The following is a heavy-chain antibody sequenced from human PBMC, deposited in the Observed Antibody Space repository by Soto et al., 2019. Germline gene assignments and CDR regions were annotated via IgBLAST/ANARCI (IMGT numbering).Heavy chain of an antibody. CDR2: IYPGDSDT. Sequence: ESLKIWCKGAGDSCTSYWIGWVRQMPGKGLEWMGIIYPGDSDTRYSPSFQGQVTISADKSISTAYLQWSSLKASDTAMYYCARHAQAGGAFDIWGQGTMVTVSS. CDR3: ARHAQAGGAFDI. J-gene: IGHJ3*02. V-gene: IGHV5-51*01. D-gene: IGHD6-13*01. CDR1: GDSCTSYW.